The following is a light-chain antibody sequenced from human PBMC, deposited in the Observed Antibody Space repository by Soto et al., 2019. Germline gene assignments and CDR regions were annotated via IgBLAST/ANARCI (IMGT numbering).Light chain of an antibody. V-gene: IGKV3-15*01. CDR2: GVS. CDR3: QKYNQSPGT. Sequence: EIVLTQSPATLSVSPGESATLSCRASQSISSNLAWYQQKPGQSPRLLIDGVSSRATGAPVRFSGSGSGVAFTLTISGLQSEDFAVYHCQKYNQSPGTFGQGTKVDIK. CDR1: QSISSN. J-gene: IGKJ1*01.